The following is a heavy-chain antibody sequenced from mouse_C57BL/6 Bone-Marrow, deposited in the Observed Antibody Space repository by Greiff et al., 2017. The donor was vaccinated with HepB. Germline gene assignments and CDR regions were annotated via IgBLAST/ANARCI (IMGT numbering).Heavy chain of an antibody. J-gene: IGHJ4*01. V-gene: IGHV5-12*01. CDR3: ASPYYYGSSYGYAMDY. CDR1: GFTFSDYY. D-gene: IGHD1-1*01. Sequence: EVKLEESGGGLVQPGGSLKLSCAASGFTFSDYYMYWVRQTPEKRLEWVAYISNGGGSTYYPDTVKGRFTISRDNAKNTLYLQMSRLKSEDTAMYYCASPYYYGSSYGYAMDYWGQGTSVTVSS. CDR2: ISNGGGST.